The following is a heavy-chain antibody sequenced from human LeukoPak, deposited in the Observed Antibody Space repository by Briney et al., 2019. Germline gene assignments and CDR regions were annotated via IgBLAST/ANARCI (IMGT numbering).Heavy chain of an antibody. CDR1: GYTFTGYY. D-gene: IGHD6-6*01. CDR2: INPNSGGT. CDR3: ARHISSSSGLDY. V-gene: IGHV1-2*06. Sequence: ASVKVSCKGSGYTFTGYYMHWVRQAPGQGLEWMGRINPNSGGTNYAQKFQGRVTMTRDTSISTAYMELSRLRSDDTAVYYCARHISSSSGLDYWGQGTLVTVSS. J-gene: IGHJ4*02.